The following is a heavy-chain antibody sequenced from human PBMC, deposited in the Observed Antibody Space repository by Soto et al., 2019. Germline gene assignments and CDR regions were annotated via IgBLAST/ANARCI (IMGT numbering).Heavy chain of an antibody. V-gene: IGHV4-30-2*01. CDR2: IYHSGST. J-gene: IGHJ3*02. Sequence: SETLSLTCAVSGGSISSGGYSWSWIRQPPGKGLEWIGYIYHSGSTYYNPSLKSRVTISVDRSKNQFSLKLSSVTAADTAVYYCARDTYYYDSSGYSWAFDIWGQGTMVTVSS. CDR1: GGSISSGGYS. D-gene: IGHD3-22*01. CDR3: ARDTYYYDSSGYSWAFDI.